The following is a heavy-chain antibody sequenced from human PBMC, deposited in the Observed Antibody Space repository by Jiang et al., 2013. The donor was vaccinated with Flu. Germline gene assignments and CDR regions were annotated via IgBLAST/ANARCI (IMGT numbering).Heavy chain of an antibody. CDR1: GGSLSSTDYY. J-gene: IGHJ4*02. CDR3: ARAQKYSGFELPYFDF. D-gene: IGHD5-12*01. V-gene: IGHV4-39*07. Sequence: LVKPSETLSLTCTVSGGSLSSTDYYWAWIRQPPGKGLEWIGSIYHTGSTYYNPSLTSRLTMSIYTSKNQISLKLTSVTAADTALYYCARAQKYSGFELPYFDFWGQGALVTVSS. CDR2: IYHTGST.